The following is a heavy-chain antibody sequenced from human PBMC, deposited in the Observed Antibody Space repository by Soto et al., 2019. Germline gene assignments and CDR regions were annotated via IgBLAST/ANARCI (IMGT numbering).Heavy chain of an antibody. Sequence: EVQLLESGGGLVQPGGSLRLSCAASGFTFSSYAMSWVRQAPGKGLEWVSAISGSGGSTYYADSVKGRFTISRDNSKNTLYLQMNSLRAEDTAVYYCASGAAAGIVVRTTLGYYGMDVWGQGTTVTVSS. CDR2: ISGSGGST. J-gene: IGHJ6*02. D-gene: IGHD6-13*01. CDR1: GFTFSSYA. CDR3: ASGAAAGIVVRTTLGYYGMDV. V-gene: IGHV3-23*01.